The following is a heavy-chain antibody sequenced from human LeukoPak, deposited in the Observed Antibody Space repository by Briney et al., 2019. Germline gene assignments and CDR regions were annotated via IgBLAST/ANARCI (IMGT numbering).Heavy chain of an antibody. D-gene: IGHD7-27*01. Sequence: PSETLSLTCTVSSGSISSYYWSWIRQPPGKGLEWIGYISYSGSTNYNPPLKSRVTISVDTSKNQFSLKLSSVTAADTAVYYCARHQTGDNYFDYWGQGTLVTVSS. J-gene: IGHJ4*02. CDR1: SGSISSYY. CDR3: ARHQTGDNYFDY. CDR2: ISYSGST. V-gene: IGHV4-59*08.